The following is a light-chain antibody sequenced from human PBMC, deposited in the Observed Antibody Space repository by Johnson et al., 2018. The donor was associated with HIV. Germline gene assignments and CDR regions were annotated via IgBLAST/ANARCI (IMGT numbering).Light chain of an antibody. J-gene: IGLJ1*01. CDR3: GTWDSSLRVGF. CDR2: DNN. V-gene: IGLV1-51*01. Sequence: QSALTQPPSVSAAPGQKVTISCSGSSSNIGNNYVSWYQQLPGRAPKLLIYDNNKRPSGIPDRFSGSKSGTSATLGITGLQTGDEADYYCGTWDSSLRVGFFGTGTKSTVL. CDR1: SSNIGNNY.